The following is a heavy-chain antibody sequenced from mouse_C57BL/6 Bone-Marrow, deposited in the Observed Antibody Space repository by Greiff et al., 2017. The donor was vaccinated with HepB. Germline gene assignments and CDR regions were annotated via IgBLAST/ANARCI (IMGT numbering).Heavy chain of an antibody. D-gene: IGHD2-1*01. J-gene: IGHJ4*01. Sequence: EVQLQQSGAELVRPGASVKLSCTASGFNIKDDYMHWVKQRPEQGLEWIGWIDPENGDTEYASKFQGKATITADTSSNTAYLQLSILTSEDTAVYYCTNGNPYYYAMDYWGQGTSVTVSS. CDR2: IDPENGDT. CDR1: GFNIKDDY. CDR3: TNGNPYYYAMDY. V-gene: IGHV14-4*01.